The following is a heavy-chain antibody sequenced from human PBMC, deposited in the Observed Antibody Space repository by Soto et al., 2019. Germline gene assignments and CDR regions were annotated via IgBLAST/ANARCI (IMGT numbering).Heavy chain of an antibody. V-gene: IGHV4-31*03. CDR1: GGSISSGGYY. Sequence: SETLSLTCTVSGGSISSGGYYWSWIRQHPGKGLEWIGYIYYSGSTYYNPSLKSRVTISVDPSKNQFSLKLSSVTAADTAVYYCARGAAARQCLDYWGQGTLVTVSS. CDR3: ARGAAARQCLDY. D-gene: IGHD6-6*01. CDR2: IYYSGST. J-gene: IGHJ4*02.